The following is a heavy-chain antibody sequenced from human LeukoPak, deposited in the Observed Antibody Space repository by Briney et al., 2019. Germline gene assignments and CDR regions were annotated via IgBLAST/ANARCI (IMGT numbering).Heavy chain of an antibody. Sequence: SETLSLTCTVSGYSISSGYYWGWIRQPPGKGLEWIGNIYHSGSTYYNPSLKSRVTISIDTSKNQFSLKLSSVTAADTAIYYCARAYSSSWYLNWIDPWGQGTLVTVSS. V-gene: IGHV4-38-2*02. CDR2: IYHSGST. CDR1: GYSISSGYY. J-gene: IGHJ5*02. CDR3: ARAYSSSWYLNWIDP. D-gene: IGHD6-13*01.